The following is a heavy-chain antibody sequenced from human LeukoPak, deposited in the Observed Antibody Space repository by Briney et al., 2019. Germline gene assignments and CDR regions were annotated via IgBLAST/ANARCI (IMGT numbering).Heavy chain of an antibody. V-gene: IGHV1-69*04. CDR3: ATSIAVAGNLFCDY. Sequence: PRASVKVSCKASGGTFSSYAISWVRQAPGQGLEWMGRIIPILGIANYAQKFQGRVTITADKSTSTAYMELSSLRSEDTAVYYCATSIAVAGNLFCDYWGQGTLVTVSS. J-gene: IGHJ4*02. CDR2: IIPILGIA. D-gene: IGHD6-19*01. CDR1: GGTFSSYA.